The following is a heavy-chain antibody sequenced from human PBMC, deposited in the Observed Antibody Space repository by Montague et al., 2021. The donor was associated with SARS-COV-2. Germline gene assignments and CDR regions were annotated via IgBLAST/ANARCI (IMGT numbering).Heavy chain of an antibody. CDR3: AKQPGAGAVVYWYFDL. Sequence: SLRLSCAASGFAFNNFAVTWVRQAPGKGLEWVSSIFGSAAGTYCADSVKGRFTISRDNSKNTLYLQMNSLRAEDTAKYYCAKQPGAGAVVYWYFDLWGRGTVVSVSS. D-gene: IGHD6-19*01. CDR1: GFAFNNFA. J-gene: IGHJ2*01. CDR2: IFGSAAGT. V-gene: IGHV3-23*01.